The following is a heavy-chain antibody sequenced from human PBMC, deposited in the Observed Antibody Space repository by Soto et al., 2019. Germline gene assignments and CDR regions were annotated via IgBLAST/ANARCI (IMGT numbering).Heavy chain of an antibody. D-gene: IGHD3-16*01. V-gene: IGHV3-30*18. J-gene: IGHJ4*02. CDR1: GITFSRYA. CDR3: TKGGTVPFDY. Sequence: QVQFMQSGGGVVQPGKSLRLSCATSGITFSRYAMHWVRQAPGRRPEWVAVVFFDGNYKNYGDSVKGRFTVSRDNSKNTTYLQMNGLRPEDSGVYYCTKGGTVPFDYWGQGSLATVSS. CDR2: VFFDGNYK.